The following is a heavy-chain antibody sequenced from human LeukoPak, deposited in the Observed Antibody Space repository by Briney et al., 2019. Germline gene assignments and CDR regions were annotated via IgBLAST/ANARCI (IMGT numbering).Heavy chain of an antibody. Sequence: PGGSLRLSCAASGFTFSSYVMHWVSQAPGKGLEWVAVISYDGSNKYYADSVKGRFTISRDNSKNTLYLQMNSLRAEDTAVYYCAKERPGYHAVDYWGQGTLVTVSS. J-gene: IGHJ4*02. V-gene: IGHV3-30*04. CDR2: ISYDGSNK. CDR1: GFTFSSYV. D-gene: IGHD5-18*01. CDR3: AKERPGYHAVDY.